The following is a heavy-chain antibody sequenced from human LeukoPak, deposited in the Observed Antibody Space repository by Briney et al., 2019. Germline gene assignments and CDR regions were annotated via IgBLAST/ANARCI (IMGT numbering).Heavy chain of an antibody. V-gene: IGHV4-34*01. CDR2: INHSGST. Sequence: PSETLSLTCAVYGGSFSGYYWSWIRQPPGKGLEWIGEINHSGSTNYNPSLKSRVTISVDTSKNQFSLKLNSVTAADTAVYYCANLGYSYGYRGGNWGQGTLVTVSS. CDR3: ANLGYSYGYRGGN. D-gene: IGHD5-18*01. J-gene: IGHJ4*02. CDR1: GGSFSGYY.